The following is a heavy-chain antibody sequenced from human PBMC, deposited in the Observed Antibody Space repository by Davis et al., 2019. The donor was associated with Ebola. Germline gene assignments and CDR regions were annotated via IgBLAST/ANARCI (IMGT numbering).Heavy chain of an antibody. V-gene: IGHV3-64*01. CDR3: ARAGGQQLNFDY. CDR1: GFTFSSYA. J-gene: IGHJ4*02. CDR2: ISSNGGST. Sequence: GESLKISCAASGFTFSSYAVHWVRQAPGKGLEYVSAISSNGGSTYYANSVKGRFTISRDNSKNTLYLQMGSLRAEDMAVYYCARAGGQQLNFDYWGQGTLVTVSS. D-gene: IGHD6-13*01.